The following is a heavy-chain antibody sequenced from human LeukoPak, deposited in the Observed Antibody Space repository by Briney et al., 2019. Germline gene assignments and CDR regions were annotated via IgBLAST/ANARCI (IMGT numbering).Heavy chain of an antibody. CDR3: AKLEELTSFDF. CDR2: ISYDGSIK. CDR1: GFTLSNYG. D-gene: IGHD1-26*01. Sequence: PGRSLRLSCAASGFTLSNYGIHWVRQAPGKGLEWVAVISYDGSIKYYADSVKGRFTISRDNSKNTLYLQMNSLRPEDTAIYCCAKLEELTSFDFWGRGTLVTVSS. J-gene: IGHJ2*01. V-gene: IGHV3-30*18.